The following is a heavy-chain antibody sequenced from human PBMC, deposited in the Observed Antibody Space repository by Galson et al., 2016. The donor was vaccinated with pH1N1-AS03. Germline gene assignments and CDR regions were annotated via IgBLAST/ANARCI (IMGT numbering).Heavy chain of an antibody. D-gene: IGHD3-3*01. J-gene: IGHJ4*02. Sequence: SLRLSCAASGFTFSDYAMHWVRQAPGKGLEYVSAISSDASGTYYANSVKGRFTISRDNSKNPVYLQMGSLRAEDMSVYYCARRRSYYDFWSGYSDYWGQGTLVTVSS. CDR2: ISSDASGT. CDR1: GFTFSDYA. V-gene: IGHV3-64*01. CDR3: ARRRSYYDFWSGYSDY.